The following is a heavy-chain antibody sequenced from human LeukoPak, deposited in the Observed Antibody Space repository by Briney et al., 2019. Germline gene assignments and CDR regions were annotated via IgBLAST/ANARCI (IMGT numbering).Heavy chain of an antibody. J-gene: IGHJ3*02. CDR3: ARAQGAYYYDSSGYRI. D-gene: IGHD3-22*01. Sequence: ASVKVSCKASGYTFINYDINWVRQATGQGLEWMGWMNPGSGNTGYAQKFQGRVTMTRNTSISTAYMELSSLRSEDTAVYYCARAQGAYYYDSSGYRIWGQGTMVTVSS. V-gene: IGHV1-8*01. CDR2: MNPGSGNT. CDR1: GYTFINYD.